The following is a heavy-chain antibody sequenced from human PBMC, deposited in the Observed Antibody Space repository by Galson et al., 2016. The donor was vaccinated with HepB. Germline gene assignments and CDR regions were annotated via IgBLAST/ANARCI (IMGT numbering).Heavy chain of an antibody. CDR3: ERDTSGDNEYFHY. CDR2: IWYDGRNE. Sequence: SLSLSCAASGFNFRNYGMHWVRQAPGKGLEWVAVIWYDGRNENYAVSVKGRFTISRDNSKKTLYLQLNRLRVEDTALDYCERDTSGDNEYFHYWGQGTLVTVSS. J-gene: IGHJ1*01. CDR1: GFNFRNYG. D-gene: IGHD3-3*01. V-gene: IGHV3-33*01.